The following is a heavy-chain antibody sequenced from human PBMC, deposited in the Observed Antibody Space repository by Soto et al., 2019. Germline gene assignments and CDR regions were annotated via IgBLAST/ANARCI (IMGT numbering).Heavy chain of an antibody. CDR1: GYTFKSYQ. D-gene: IGHD4-17*01. V-gene: IGHV1-3*01. CDR3: ARDTDLTLMTTLDY. Sequence: ASVKVSCKASGYTFKSYQIYWVRQAPGQRLECMGWINVSNGNTEYSQNLQGRVTITRDTSASTVYMELNSLRSEDTAVYYCARDTDLTLMTTLDYWGQGTPVTVSS. CDR2: INVSNGNT. J-gene: IGHJ4*02.